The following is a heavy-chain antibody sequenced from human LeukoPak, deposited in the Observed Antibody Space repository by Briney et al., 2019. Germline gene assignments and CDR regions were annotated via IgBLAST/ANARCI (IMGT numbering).Heavy chain of an antibody. CDR1: GFTFSSYA. D-gene: IGHD1-26*01. CDR3: AKTVGATKITYFDY. CDR2: ISGSGGST. V-gene: IGHV3-23*01. Sequence: GGSLRLSCAASGFTFSSYAMSWVGRPPGKGWKWAQAISGSGGSTYYADSVKGRFTISRDNSKNTLYLQMNSLRAEDTAVYYCAKTVGATKITYFDYWGQGTLVTVSS. J-gene: IGHJ4*02.